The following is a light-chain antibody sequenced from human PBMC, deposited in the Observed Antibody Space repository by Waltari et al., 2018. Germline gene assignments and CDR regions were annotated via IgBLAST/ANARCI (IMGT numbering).Light chain of an antibody. J-gene: IGKJ3*01. V-gene: IGKV4-1*01. CDR1: QSLFYISNNKNY. CDR2: WAS. CDR3: QQYFDTPFT. Sequence: DIVMTQSPESLPVSLGERATINCKSSQSLFYISNNKNYLAWYQQKPGQPPKLLIYWASTRDSGVPDRFSCSGSGTDFTLTISSLQAEDVAVYTCQQYFDTPFTFGPGTKV.